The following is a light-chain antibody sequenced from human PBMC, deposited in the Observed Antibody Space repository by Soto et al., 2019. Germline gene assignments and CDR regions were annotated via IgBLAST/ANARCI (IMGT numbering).Light chain of an antibody. CDR3: TSYIGAVFPLV. V-gene: IGLV2-8*01. CDR2: EVS. Sequence: QSVLTQPPSASGSLGQSVTISCTGTSNDIGTYDYVSWYQQHPGRAPKLIIFEVSKRPLGVPDRFSGSKSGTTASLIVSGLQPDDEAEYPCTSYIGAVFPLVFVPGTKDTDL. CDR1: SNDIGTYDY. J-gene: IGLJ1*01.